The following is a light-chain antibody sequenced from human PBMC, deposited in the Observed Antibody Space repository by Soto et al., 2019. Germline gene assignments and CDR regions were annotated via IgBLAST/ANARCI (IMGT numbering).Light chain of an antibody. V-gene: IGKV3-15*01. J-gene: IGKJ2*01. CDR3: QQHNHWPS. CDR2: AVS. Sequence: EIVMTQSPATLSVSQGERATLSCRASQSVSSNLAWFQQKPGQAPRLLLYAVSTRATGVPGRFSGSGSGTEFTLTISSLQSEDSAVYYCQQHNHWPSFGQGTKLEIK. CDR1: QSVSSN.